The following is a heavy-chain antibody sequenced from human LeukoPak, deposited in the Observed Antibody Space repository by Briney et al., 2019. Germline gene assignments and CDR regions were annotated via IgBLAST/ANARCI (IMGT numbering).Heavy chain of an antibody. D-gene: IGHD3-3*01. Sequence: GGSLRLSCAASGFTFSSYAMSWVRQAPGKGLEWVGVISYDGSDEYYTDSVKGRFTISRDNSKNTVYLQMNSLRADDTAVCYCARDFTPEWFDIHWGQGTLVTVS. J-gene: IGHJ4*02. CDR2: ISYDGSDE. CDR1: GFTFSSYA. CDR3: ARDFTPEWFDIH. V-gene: IGHV3-30*04.